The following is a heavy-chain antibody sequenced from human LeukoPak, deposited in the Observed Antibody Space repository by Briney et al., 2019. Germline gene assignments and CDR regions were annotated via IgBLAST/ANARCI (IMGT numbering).Heavy chain of an antibody. Sequence: GESLKISCQGSGYSFTSYWIGWVRQMPGKGLEWMGIIYPGDSDTRYSPSFQGQVTISADKSISTAYLQWSSLKASDTAMYYCAVTYYYDSSGYYGYFDYWGQGTLVTVSS. J-gene: IGHJ4*02. CDR2: IYPGDSDT. CDR3: AVTYYYDSSGYYGYFDY. D-gene: IGHD3-22*01. V-gene: IGHV5-51*01. CDR1: GYSFTSYW.